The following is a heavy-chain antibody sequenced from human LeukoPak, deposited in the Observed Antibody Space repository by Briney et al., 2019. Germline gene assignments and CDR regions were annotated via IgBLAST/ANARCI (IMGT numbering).Heavy chain of an antibody. V-gene: IGHV4-39*01. CDR1: GGSISSSSYY. D-gene: IGHD6-19*01. Sequence: SETLSLTCTVSGGSISSSSYYWGWIRQPPGKGLEWIGSIYYSGSTYYNPSLKSRVTISVDTSKNQFSLNLSSVTAADTAVYYCASRIAVAGTAFDYWGQGTLVTVSS. CDR2: IYYSGST. J-gene: IGHJ4*02. CDR3: ASRIAVAGTAFDY.